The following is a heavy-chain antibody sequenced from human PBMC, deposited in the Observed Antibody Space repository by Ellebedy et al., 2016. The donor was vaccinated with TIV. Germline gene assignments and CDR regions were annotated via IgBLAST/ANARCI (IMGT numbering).Heavy chain of an antibody. D-gene: IGHD3-10*01. CDR2: MYYSGST. J-gene: IGHJ6*04. V-gene: IGHV4-39*07. Sequence: MPSETLSLTCTVSGGSISSSSSYWGWIRQPPGKGLEWIGSMYYSGSTYYNASLRSRVTISVDTSKNQFSLKLSSVTAADTAVYYCARKDYYGSFLDVWGKGTTVTVSS. CDR3: ARKDYYGSFLDV. CDR1: GGSISSSSSY.